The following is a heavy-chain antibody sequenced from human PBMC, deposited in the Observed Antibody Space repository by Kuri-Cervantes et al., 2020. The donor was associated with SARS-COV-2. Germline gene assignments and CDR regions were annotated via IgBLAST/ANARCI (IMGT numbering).Heavy chain of an antibody. V-gene: IGHV4-59*12. J-gene: IGHJ4*02. CDR2: IYYSGST. CDR3: ARRNCGGDCYYYFEY. D-gene: IGHD2-21*02. Sequence: PVSGGSISSYYWSWIRQPPGKGLEWIGYIYYSGSTNYNPSLKSRVPISVDTSKNQFSLKLSPVTAANTAVYYCARRNCGGDCYYYFEYWGQGTLVTVSS. CDR1: GGSISSYY.